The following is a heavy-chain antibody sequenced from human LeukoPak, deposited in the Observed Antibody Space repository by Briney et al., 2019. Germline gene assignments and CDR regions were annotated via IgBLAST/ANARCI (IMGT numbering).Heavy chain of an antibody. Sequence: NPSETLSLTCTVSGGSISSYYWSWIRQPPGKGLEWIGYIYYSGSTNYNPSLKSRVTISVDTSKNQFSLKLSSVTAADTAVYYCARSWDTAMDIFDYWGQGTLVTVSS. V-gene: IGHV4-59*01. CDR1: GGSISSYY. D-gene: IGHD5-18*01. CDR3: ARSWDTAMDIFDY. CDR2: IYYSGST. J-gene: IGHJ4*02.